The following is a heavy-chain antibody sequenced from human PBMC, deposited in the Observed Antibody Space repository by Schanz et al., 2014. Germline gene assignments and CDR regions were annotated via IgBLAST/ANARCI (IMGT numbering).Heavy chain of an antibody. CDR2: IKHDGSVK. CDR3: ARGGPAYYFDD. J-gene: IGHJ4*02. V-gene: IGHV3-7*02. CDR1: GFTFSSYA. Sequence: EVQLVQSGGGLVQPGGSLRLSCAASGFTFSSYAMSWVRQAPGKGPEWVANIKHDGSVKDYVDSVEGRFTISRDNAKNSLFLQMNSLRAEDTAVYYCARGGPAYYFDDWGQGTLVTVSS.